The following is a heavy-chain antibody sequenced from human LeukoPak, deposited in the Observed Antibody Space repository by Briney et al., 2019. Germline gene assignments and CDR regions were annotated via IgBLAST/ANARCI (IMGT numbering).Heavy chain of an antibody. Sequence: SETLSLTCAVYGGSFSGYYWSWIRQPPGKGLEWIGEINHSGSTNYNPSLKRRVTISVDTSKNQFSLKLSSVTAADTAVYYCARGYPHFAFDIWGQGTMVTVSS. CDR1: GGSFSGYY. CDR2: INHSGST. J-gene: IGHJ3*02. CDR3: ARGYPHFAFDI. V-gene: IGHV4-34*01.